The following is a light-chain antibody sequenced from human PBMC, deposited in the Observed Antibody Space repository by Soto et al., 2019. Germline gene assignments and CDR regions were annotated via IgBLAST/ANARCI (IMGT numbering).Light chain of an antibody. CDR1: SRDICGSDF. J-gene: IGLJ2*01. CDR2: DVI. Sequence: QSVLTQPRSACGSPGQSVTISGTGTSRDICGSDFVSWYQQHPAKAPNLVIYDVITRPSGGPDRFSGSKSGNTASLTVSGLQNDDEADYYCSSDGGSNNLLFGGGAQLTV. V-gene: IGLV2-8*01. CDR3: SSDGGSNNLL.